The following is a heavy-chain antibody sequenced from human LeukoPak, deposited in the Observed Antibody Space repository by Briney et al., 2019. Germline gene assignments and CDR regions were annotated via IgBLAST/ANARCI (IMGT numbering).Heavy chain of an antibody. D-gene: IGHD2-2*01. CDR2: INPNSGGT. V-gene: IGHV1-2*02. CDR1: GYTFTGYY. Sequence: ASVKVSCKASGYTFTGYYMHWVRQAPGQGLEWMGWINPNSGGTNYAQKFQGRVTMTRDTSISAAYMELSRLRSDDTAVYYCARVYCSSTSCYVVQFDYWGQGTLVTVSS. J-gene: IGHJ4*02. CDR3: ARVYCSSTSCYVVQFDY.